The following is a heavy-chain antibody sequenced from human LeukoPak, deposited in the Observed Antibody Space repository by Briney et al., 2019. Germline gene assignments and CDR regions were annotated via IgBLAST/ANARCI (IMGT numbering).Heavy chain of an antibody. V-gene: IGHV3-23*01. J-gene: IGHJ4*02. Sequence: GGTLRLSCAASGFTFRRYGMTWVRQAPGKGLEWVSSISGSGGSTFYADSVKGRFTISRDNSKNTLYLQLSSLRAADTAVYYCAKDLDSGGSYGGDYWGQGTLVTVSS. CDR2: ISGSGGST. CDR1: GFTFRRYG. D-gene: IGHD3-22*01. CDR3: AKDLDSGGSYGGDY.